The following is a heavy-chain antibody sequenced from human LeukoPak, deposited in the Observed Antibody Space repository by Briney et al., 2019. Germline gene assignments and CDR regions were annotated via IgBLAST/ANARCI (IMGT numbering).Heavy chain of an antibody. V-gene: IGHV1-18*01. CDR3: ARDVRAFDL. Sequence: ASVKVSCKDSGYTFISYGISWVRQAPGQGPEWMGWISTHSGKTKYAQKLQGRVTMTTDTSTSTAYMELRSLRSDDTAVYYCARDVRAFDLWGQGTMVTVSS. CDR2: ISTHSGKT. J-gene: IGHJ3*01. CDR1: GYTFISYG.